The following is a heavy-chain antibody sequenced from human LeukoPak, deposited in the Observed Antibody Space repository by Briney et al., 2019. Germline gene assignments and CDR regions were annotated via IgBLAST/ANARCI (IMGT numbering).Heavy chain of an antibody. Sequence: PGGSLRLSCAASRVTFISYSMNWVRQAPGKGLEWVSSISSSSSYIYYADSVKGRFTISRDNAKNSLYLQMNSLRAEDTAVYFCAREGGDGSNYFVYWGQGTLVTVSS. D-gene: IGHD5-24*01. J-gene: IGHJ4*02. CDR2: ISSSSSYI. V-gene: IGHV3-21*01. CDR3: AREGGDGSNYFVY. CDR1: RVTFISYS.